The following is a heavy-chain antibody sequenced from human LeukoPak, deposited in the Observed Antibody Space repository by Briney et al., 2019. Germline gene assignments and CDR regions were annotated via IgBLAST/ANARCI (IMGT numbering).Heavy chain of an antibody. Sequence: PSETLSLTCTVSGGSISSSNYYWGWIRQPPGKGLEWIGSIYYSGITYYNPSLKSRVTISVDTSNNQFSLKLSSVTAADTAMYYCARLLIYCSSTSCHFDYRGQGTLVTVSS. CDR1: GGSISSSNYY. D-gene: IGHD2-2*01. CDR3: ARLLIYCSSTSCHFDY. J-gene: IGHJ4*02. V-gene: IGHV4-39*01. CDR2: IYYSGIT.